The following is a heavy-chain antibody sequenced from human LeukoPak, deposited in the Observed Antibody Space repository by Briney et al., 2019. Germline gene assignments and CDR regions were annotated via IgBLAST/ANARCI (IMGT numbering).Heavy chain of an antibody. D-gene: IGHD1-14*01. CDR1: GYTFTSYY. V-gene: IGHV1-2*02. Sequence: ASVKVSCKASGYTFTSYYMHWVRQAPGQGLEWMGWINPNSGGTNYAQKFQGRVTMTRDTSISTAYMELSRLRSDDTAVYYCARGDDHADAFDIWGQGTMVTVSS. CDR2: INPNSGGT. CDR3: ARGDDHADAFDI. J-gene: IGHJ3*02.